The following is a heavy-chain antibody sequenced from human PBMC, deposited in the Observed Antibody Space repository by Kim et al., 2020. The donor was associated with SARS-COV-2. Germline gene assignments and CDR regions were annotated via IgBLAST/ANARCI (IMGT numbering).Heavy chain of an antibody. Sequence: SETLSLTCTASGVSVSSGSYYWSWIRQPPGKGLEWIGYIYYSGSTNYNPSLKSSVTISVDTSKNQFSLMLSSVTAADTAVYYCARALPYPGYWGQGTLVTVSS. CDR1: GVSVSSGSYY. CDR3: ARALPYPGY. CDR2: IYYSGST. J-gene: IGHJ4*02. V-gene: IGHV4-61*01.